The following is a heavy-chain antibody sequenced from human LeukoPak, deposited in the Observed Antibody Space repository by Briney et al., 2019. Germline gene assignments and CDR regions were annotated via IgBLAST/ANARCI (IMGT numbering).Heavy chain of an antibody. D-gene: IGHD3-10*01. Sequence: GESLKISCKGSGYSFGNRWIGWVRQMPGKGLEWMGIIYPDDSDTIYSPSFEGQVTISADKSISTAYLQWSSLKASDTAMYYCARGAYGSGSYYNYYGMDVWGQGTTVTVSS. CDR1: GYSFGNRW. V-gene: IGHV5-51*01. CDR2: IYPDDSDT. J-gene: IGHJ6*02. CDR3: ARGAYGSGSYYNYYGMDV.